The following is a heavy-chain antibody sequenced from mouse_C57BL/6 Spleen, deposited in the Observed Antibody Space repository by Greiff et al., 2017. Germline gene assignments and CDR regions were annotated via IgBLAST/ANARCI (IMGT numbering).Heavy chain of an antibody. Sequence: LMESGPELVKPGAPVKLSCKASGYTFTSYDINWVKQRPGQGLEWIGWIYPRDGSTKYNEKFKGKATLTVDTSSSTAYMELHSLTSEDSAVYFCARGDGNLFAYWGQGTLVTVSA. CDR1: GYTFTSYD. CDR2: IYPRDGST. D-gene: IGHD2-1*01. J-gene: IGHJ3*01. CDR3: ARGDGNLFAY. V-gene: IGHV1-85*01.